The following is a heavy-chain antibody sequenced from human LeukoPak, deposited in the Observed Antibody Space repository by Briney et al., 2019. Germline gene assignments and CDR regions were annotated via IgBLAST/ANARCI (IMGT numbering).Heavy chain of an antibody. CDR1: GFTFSSYA. D-gene: IGHD2-15*01. CDR3: AKGATRRGRSTPYYFDY. Sequence: GGSLRLSCAASGFTFSSYAMSWVRQAPGKGLESVSAISGSGGSTYYADSVKGRFTISRDNSKNTLYLQMNSLRAEDTAVYYCAKGATRRGRSTPYYFDYWGQGTLVTVSS. V-gene: IGHV3-23*01. J-gene: IGHJ4*02. CDR2: ISGSGGST.